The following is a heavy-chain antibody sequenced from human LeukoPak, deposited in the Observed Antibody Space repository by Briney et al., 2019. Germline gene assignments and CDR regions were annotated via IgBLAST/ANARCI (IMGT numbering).Heavy chain of an antibody. CDR1: GGTFSSYA. CDR2: IIPIFGTA. J-gene: IGHJ4*02. CDR3: ARDLAVADFDY. D-gene: IGHD6-19*01. V-gene: IGHV1-69*05. Sequence: SVKVSCKASGGTFSSYAISWVRQAPGQGLEWMGGIIPIFGTANYAQKLQGRVTMTTDTSTSTAYMELRSLRSDDTAVYYCARDLAVADFDYWGQGTLVTVSS.